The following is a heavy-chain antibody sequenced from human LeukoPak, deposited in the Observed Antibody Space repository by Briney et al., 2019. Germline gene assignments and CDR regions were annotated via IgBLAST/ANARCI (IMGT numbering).Heavy chain of an antibody. D-gene: IGHD4-11*01. V-gene: IGHV4-59*11. CDR2: IHYSGST. Sequence: SETLSLTCTVSGGSISSHSWTWIRQPPGKGLEWIGYIHYSGSTNYSPSLKSRVTISIDTSKNQFSLKLSSVTAADTAVYYCARGVLTTVSYYMDVWGKGTTVTVSS. CDR3: ARGVLTTVSYYMDV. J-gene: IGHJ6*03. CDR1: GGSISSHS.